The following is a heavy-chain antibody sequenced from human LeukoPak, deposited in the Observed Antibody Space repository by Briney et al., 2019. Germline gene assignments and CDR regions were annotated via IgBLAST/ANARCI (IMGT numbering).Heavy chain of an antibody. CDR2: INHSGST. Sequence: SETLSLTCAVYGGSFSGYYWSWIRQPPGKGLEWIGEINHSGSTNYNPSLKSRVTISVDTSKNQFSLKLSSVTAADTAVYYCARMRVTYYYDSSGPPRYFDYWGQGTLVTVSS. D-gene: IGHD3-22*01. V-gene: IGHV4-34*01. CDR1: GGSFSGYY. J-gene: IGHJ4*02. CDR3: ARMRVTYYYDSSGPPRYFDY.